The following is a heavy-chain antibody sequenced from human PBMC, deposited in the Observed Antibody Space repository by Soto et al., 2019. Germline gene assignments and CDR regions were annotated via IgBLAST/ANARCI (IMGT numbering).Heavy chain of an antibody. CDR1: GGSISSSNW. V-gene: IGHV4-4*02. Sequence: QVQLQESGPGLVKPSGTLSLTCAVSGGSISSSNWWSWVRQPPGKGLEWIGEIYHSGSTNYNPSLKSRVTISVDTSKNQFSLKLSSVTAADTAVYYCARDAKMYSSGWYIAYWGQGTLVTVSS. CDR3: ARDAKMYSSGWYIAY. CDR2: IYHSGST. J-gene: IGHJ4*02. D-gene: IGHD6-19*01.